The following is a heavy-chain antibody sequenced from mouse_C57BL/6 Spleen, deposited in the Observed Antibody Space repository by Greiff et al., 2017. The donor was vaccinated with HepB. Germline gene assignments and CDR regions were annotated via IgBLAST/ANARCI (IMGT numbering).Heavy chain of an antibody. CDR1: GYTFTSYG. V-gene: IGHV1-81*01. J-gene: IGHJ4*01. D-gene: IGHD1-1*01. CDR3: ARKGLITTVVPYMDD. Sequence: VKLQESGAELARPGASVKLSCKASGYTFTSYGLSWVKQRTGQGLEWIGEIYPRSGNTYYNETFKGKATRTADKASSTAYMELRSLTSEDSAVYFCARKGLITTVVPYMDDWGQGTSVTVSS. CDR2: IYPRSGNT.